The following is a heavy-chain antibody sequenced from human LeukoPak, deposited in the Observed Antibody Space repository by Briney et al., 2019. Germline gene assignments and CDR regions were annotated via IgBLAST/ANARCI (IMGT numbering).Heavy chain of an antibody. CDR2: ISSSGSNR. CDR1: GFIFSSYE. V-gene: IGHV3-48*03. D-gene: IGHD3-10*01. CDR3: ARVLWFGETVDF. Sequence: GGSLRLSCEASGFIFSSYEMNWVRQAPGKGLEWVSYISSSGSNRYYADSVKGRFTISRDNAKSSLYLQMNSLRAEDTAVYYCARVLWFGETVDFWGQGTLVTVSS. J-gene: IGHJ4*02.